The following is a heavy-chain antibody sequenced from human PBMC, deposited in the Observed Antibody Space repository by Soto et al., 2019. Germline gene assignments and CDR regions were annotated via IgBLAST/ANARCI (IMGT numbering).Heavy chain of an antibody. D-gene: IGHD3-22*01. CDR1: GGSISSYY. V-gene: IGHV4-59*01. Sequence: SETLSLTCTVSGGSISSYYWSWIRQPPGKGLEWIGYIYYSGSTNYNPSLKSRVTISVDTSKNQFSLKLSSVTAADTAVYYCARDNGREQYYDSSGYWYYFDDWGQGTLVTVSS. CDR3: ARDNGREQYYDSSGYWYYFDD. CDR2: IYYSGST. J-gene: IGHJ4*02.